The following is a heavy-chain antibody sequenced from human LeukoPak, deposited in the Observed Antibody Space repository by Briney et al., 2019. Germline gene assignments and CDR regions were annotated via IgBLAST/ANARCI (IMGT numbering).Heavy chain of an antibody. CDR3: ARARLPADCFDP. CDR1: GYTFTDYF. Sequence: ASVKVSCKASGYTFTDYFMHWVRQAPGQGLEWMGWINPDTGGTNYAQKFQGRVTMTRDTSISTAYMELSRLRSDDTAVYYCARARLPADCFDPWGPGTLVTVSS. J-gene: IGHJ5*02. D-gene: IGHD2-15*01. V-gene: IGHV1-2*02. CDR2: INPDTGGT.